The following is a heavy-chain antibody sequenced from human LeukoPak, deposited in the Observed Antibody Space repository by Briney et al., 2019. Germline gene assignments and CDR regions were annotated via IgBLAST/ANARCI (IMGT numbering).Heavy chain of an antibody. CDR2: ISSTSAYI. CDR1: GFALKSYS. CDR3: ARVAVSGPTGWFDS. Sequence: GGSLRLSCGGSGFALKSYSLTWVRQAPGKGLEWVSSISSTSAYIHYADSVKGRFTISRDNVDNVVYLEMNSLGAEDTATYYCARVAVSGPTGWFDSWGQGTLVIVSS. D-gene: IGHD2-8*02. V-gene: IGHV3-21*01. J-gene: IGHJ5*01.